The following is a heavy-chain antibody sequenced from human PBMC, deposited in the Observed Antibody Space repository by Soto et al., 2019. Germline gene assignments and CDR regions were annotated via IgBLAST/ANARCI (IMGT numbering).Heavy chain of an antibody. J-gene: IGHJ5*02. D-gene: IGHD3-22*01. CDR2: IKSKTDGGTT. CDR3: TTLIRNHSGVYYPPGLDS. Sequence: EVQLVESGGGLVKPGGSLRLSCAASGFTFSNAWMNWVRQAPGKGLEWVCRIKSKTDGGTTDYAAPVKGRFTISRDDSKNPLYLQINSLKTENTAIFSWTTLIRNHSGVYYPPGLDSGAQGPLATV. CDR1: GFTFSNAW. V-gene: IGHV3-15*07.